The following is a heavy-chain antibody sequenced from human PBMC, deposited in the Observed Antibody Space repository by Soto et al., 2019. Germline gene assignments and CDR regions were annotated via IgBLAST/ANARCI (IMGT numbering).Heavy chain of an antibody. V-gene: IGHV3-43*02. D-gene: IGHD2-21*02. CDR2: ISWDGGST. CDR1: GFTFSSYG. Sequence: VQLVESGGGVVQPGRSLRLSCAASGFTFSSYGMHWVRQAPGKGLEWVSLISWDGGSTYYADSVKGRFTISRDNSKNSLYLQMNSLRTEDTALYYCAKDISPEKGLLFGFDYWGQGTLVTVSS. J-gene: IGHJ4*02. CDR3: AKDISPEKGLLFGFDY.